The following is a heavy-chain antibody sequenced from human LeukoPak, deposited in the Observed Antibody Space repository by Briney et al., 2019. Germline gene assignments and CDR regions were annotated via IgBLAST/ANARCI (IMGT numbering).Heavy chain of an antibody. CDR1: GFTFSSYA. CDR2: ISYDGSNK. CDR3: ARDDCDI. V-gene: IGHV3-30-3*01. Sequence: PGRPLRLSCAASGFTFSSYAMHWVRQAPGKGLEWVAVISYDGSNKYYADSVKGRFTISRDNSKNTLYLQMNSLRAEDTAVYYCARDDCDIWGQGTMVTVSS. J-gene: IGHJ3*02. D-gene: IGHD2-21*02.